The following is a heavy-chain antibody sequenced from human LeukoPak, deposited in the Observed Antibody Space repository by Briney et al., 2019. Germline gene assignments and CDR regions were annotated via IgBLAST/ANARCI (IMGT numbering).Heavy chain of an antibody. D-gene: IGHD5-12*01. CDR2: ISSSSSYI. CDR3: ARDQGYSGYDSFDY. V-gene: IGHV3-21*01. J-gene: IGHJ4*02. Sequence: GGSLRLSCAASGFTFSNFWMNWVRQAPGKGLEWVSSISSSSSYIYYADSVKGRFTISRDNAKNSLYLQMNSLRAEDTAVYYCARDQGYSGYDSFDYWGQGTLVTASS. CDR1: GFTFSNFW.